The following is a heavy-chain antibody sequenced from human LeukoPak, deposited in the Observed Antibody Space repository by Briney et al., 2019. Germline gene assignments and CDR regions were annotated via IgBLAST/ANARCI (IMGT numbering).Heavy chain of an antibody. CDR3: ARYVLFYYYYYMDV. J-gene: IGHJ6*03. Sequence: SETLSLTCTVSGGSISSYYWSWIRQPPGKELEWIGYIYYNGNTNYNPSLQSRVTISVDTSKNQFSLTLSSVTAADTAVYYCARYVLFYYYYYMDVWGKGTTVTVSS. D-gene: IGHD3-10*01. V-gene: IGHV4-59*08. CDR1: GGSISSYY. CDR2: IYYNGNT.